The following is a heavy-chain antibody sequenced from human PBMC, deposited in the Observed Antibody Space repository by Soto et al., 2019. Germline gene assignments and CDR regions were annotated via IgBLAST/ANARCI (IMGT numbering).Heavy chain of an antibody. J-gene: IGHJ4*02. CDR1: GFTFSSYA. Sequence: PGGSLRLSCAASGFTFSSYAMSWVRQAPGEGLQWVSVTSGSAGSTYYADSVKGRFTISRDNSKNTLYLQMNSLRAEDTAVYYCAKDIGDGSGYIVGDFDYWGQGTLVTVSS. V-gene: IGHV3-23*01. CDR3: AKDIGDGSGYIVGDFDY. CDR2: TSGSAGST. D-gene: IGHD3-22*01.